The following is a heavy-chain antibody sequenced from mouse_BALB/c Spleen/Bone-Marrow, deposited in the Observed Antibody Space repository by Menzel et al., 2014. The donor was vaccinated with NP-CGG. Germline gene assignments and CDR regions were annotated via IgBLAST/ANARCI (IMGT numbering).Heavy chain of an antibody. D-gene: IGHD3-2*01. CDR1: GYTFTGYD. CDR2: IYPGDGST. Sequence: VQLQQSGPELVKPGALVKISCKASGYTFTGYDINWVKQRPGQGLAWIGWIYPGDGSTKYNEKFKGKATLTADESSSTAYMQLSSLTSENSAVYFCARSGDSSGYGFAYWGQGTLVTVSA. CDR3: ARSGDSSGYGFAY. J-gene: IGHJ3*01. V-gene: IGHV1S56*01.